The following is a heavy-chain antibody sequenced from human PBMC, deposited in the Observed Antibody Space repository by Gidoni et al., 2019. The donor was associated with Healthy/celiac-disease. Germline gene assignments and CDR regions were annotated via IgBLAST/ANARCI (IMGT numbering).Heavy chain of an antibody. CDR2: IYYSGST. CDR3: ARNSGYDNYYYYGMDV. V-gene: IGHV4-61*01. CDR1: GGSVSSGSYY. Sequence: KPSETLSLTCTVSGGSVSSGSYYWSWIRQPPGKGLEWIGYIYYSGSTNYNPSLKSRVTISVDTSKNQFSLKLSSVTAADTAVYYCARNSGYDNYYYYGMDVWGQGTTVTVSS. J-gene: IGHJ6*02. D-gene: IGHD5-12*01.